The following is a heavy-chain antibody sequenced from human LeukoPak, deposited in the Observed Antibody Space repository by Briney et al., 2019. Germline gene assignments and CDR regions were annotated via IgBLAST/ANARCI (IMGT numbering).Heavy chain of an antibody. D-gene: IGHD5-24*01. CDR3: AKDRLVRWRCLQSVGWYFDL. Sequence: GGSLRLSCAASGFTFDDYAMHWVRQAPGKGLEWVPLISGDGGSTYYADSVKGRFTISRDNSKNSLYLQMNSLRTEDTALYYCAKDRLVRWRCLQSVGWYFDLWGRGTLVTVSS. CDR2: ISGDGGST. J-gene: IGHJ2*01. CDR1: GFTFDDYA. V-gene: IGHV3-43*02.